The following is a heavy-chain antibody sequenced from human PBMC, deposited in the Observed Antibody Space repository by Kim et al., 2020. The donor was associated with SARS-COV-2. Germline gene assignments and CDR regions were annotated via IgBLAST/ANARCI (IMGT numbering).Heavy chain of an antibody. V-gene: IGHV4-34*01. J-gene: IGHJ6*03. Sequence: SETLSLTCAVYGGSFSGYYWSWIRQPPGKGLEWIGEINHSGSTNYNPSLKSRVTISVDTSKNQFSLKLSSVTAADTAVYYCGRLCLPLIWRSYRSGYYYMDVWGKGTTVTVSS. CDR1: GGSFSGYY. D-gene: IGHD3-16*02. CDR3: GRLCLPLIWRSYRSGYYYMDV. CDR2: INHSGST.